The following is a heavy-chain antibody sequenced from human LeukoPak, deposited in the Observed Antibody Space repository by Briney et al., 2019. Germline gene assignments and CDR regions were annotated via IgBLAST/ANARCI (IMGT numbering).Heavy chain of an antibody. V-gene: IGHV1-2*02. Sequence: ASVKVSCKASGYTFNGYYINWVRQAPGQGLEWMGWINPNSGGTNYPQKFQGRVTMTSDTSISTAYMELTSLRSDDSAVYYCARKSAVRSTSEFDFWGQGTLVTVSS. J-gene: IGHJ4*02. D-gene: IGHD2-2*01. CDR2: INPNSGGT. CDR3: ARKSAVRSTSEFDF. CDR1: GYTFNGYY.